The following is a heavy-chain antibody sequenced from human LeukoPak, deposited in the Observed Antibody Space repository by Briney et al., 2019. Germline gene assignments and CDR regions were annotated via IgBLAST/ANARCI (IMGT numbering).Heavy chain of an antibody. CDR1: GFTFSSYW. V-gene: IGHV3-74*01. CDR3: ARGTLNWGIYSYGHSGDY. CDR2: INSDGSST. D-gene: IGHD5-18*01. J-gene: IGHJ4*02. Sequence: GGSLRLSCAASGFTFSSYWMHCVRQAPGKGLVWVSRINSDGSSTSYADSVKGRFTISRDNAKNALYLQMNSLRAEDTAVYYCARGTLNWGIYSYGHSGDYWGQGTLVTVSS.